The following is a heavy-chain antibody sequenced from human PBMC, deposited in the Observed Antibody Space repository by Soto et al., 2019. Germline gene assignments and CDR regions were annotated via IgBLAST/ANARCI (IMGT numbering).Heavy chain of an antibody. D-gene: IGHD6-13*01. CDR1: GFTFSNYE. CDR2: ISNNGAHT. J-gene: IGHJ6*03. V-gene: IGHV3-64*01. CDR3: ARRGYGSRWPNVYMDV. Sequence: EAQLVESGGGLVQPGGSLRLSCAASGFTFSNYEMHWVRQAPGKGLEYVSGISNNGAHTDYAKSVKGRFTISRDNSENTLYLKMGGLRAEDMDLYYCARRGYGSRWPNVYMDVWGKGTTVTVAS.